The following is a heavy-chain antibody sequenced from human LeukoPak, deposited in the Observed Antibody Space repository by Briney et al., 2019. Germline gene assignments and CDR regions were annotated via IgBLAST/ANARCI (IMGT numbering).Heavy chain of an antibody. V-gene: IGHV4-59*01. Sequence: KPSETLSLTCTVSGGSISSYYWSWIRQPPGKGLEWIGYIYYSGSTNYNPSLKSRVTISVDTSKNQFSLKLSSVTAADTAVYYCARNGGYDILTGYQTYYYYYYMDVWGKGTTVTISS. CDR2: IYYSGST. D-gene: IGHD3-9*01. J-gene: IGHJ6*03. CDR1: GGSISSYY. CDR3: ARNGGYDILTGYQTYYYYYYMDV.